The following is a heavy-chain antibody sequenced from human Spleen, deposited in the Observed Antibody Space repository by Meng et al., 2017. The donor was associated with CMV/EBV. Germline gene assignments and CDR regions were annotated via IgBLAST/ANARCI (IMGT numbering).Heavy chain of an antibody. J-gene: IGHJ5*02. Sequence: SLSCNVSGGSISIVGYYWSWIRQHPGKGLEWIGFVYHNGNAYYNPSLKSRATLSVDTSKNHFSLSLKSVIAADTAIYYCARGRRFDPWGRGTLVTVSS. V-gene: IGHV4-31*02. CDR1: GGSISIVGYY. CDR2: VYHNGNA. CDR3: ARGRRFDP.